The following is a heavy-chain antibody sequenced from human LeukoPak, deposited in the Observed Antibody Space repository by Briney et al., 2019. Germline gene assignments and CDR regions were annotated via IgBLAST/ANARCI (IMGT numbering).Heavy chain of an antibody. J-gene: IGHJ4*02. D-gene: IGHD3-10*01. CDR3: ARGWSYYGSGSYYIDPHFDY. CDR2: INPNSSGT. V-gene: IGHV1-2*02. Sequence: SVKVSCKASVYTFTGYYMHWVRQAPGQGREWRGWINPNSSGTNYAQKFQGRVTMPRDTSISTAYMELSRLRSDDTAVYYCARGWSYYGSGSYYIDPHFDYWGQGTLVTVSS. CDR1: VYTFTGYY.